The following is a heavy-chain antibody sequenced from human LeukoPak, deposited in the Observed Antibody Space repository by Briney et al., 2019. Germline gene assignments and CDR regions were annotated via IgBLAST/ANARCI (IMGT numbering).Heavy chain of an antibody. CDR2: IKQDGSEK. CDR1: GFTFRRYW. D-gene: IGHD3-10*01. V-gene: IGHV3-7*01. CDR3: ARVHVLLWFGELQNTYYFDY. Sequence: GPLRLSCAASGFTFRRYWMGWVRQAPGKGLEGVANIKQDGSEKYYVDSVKGRFTISRDNAKNSLYLQRNSLRAEDTAVYYCARVHVLLWFGELQNTYYFDYWGQGTLVTVSS. J-gene: IGHJ4*02.